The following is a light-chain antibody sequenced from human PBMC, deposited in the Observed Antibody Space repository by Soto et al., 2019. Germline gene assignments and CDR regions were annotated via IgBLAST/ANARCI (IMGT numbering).Light chain of an antibody. Sequence: DIVMTQSPDSLAVSLGERATINCKSSQNVLYSSNNKNYLAWYQQKPGQPPKLLIYWASTRESGVPDRFTGSGSGTDFTLTISSLQAEDVAVYYCHQYYDTPWTFGQGTKVEIK. CDR2: WAS. CDR3: HQYYDTPWT. J-gene: IGKJ1*01. V-gene: IGKV4-1*01. CDR1: QNVLYSSNNKNY.